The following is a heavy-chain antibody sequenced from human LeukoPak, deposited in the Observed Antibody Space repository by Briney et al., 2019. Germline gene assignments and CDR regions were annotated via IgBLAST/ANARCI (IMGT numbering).Heavy chain of an antibody. Sequence: ASVKVSCKASGYTFSNYGISWVRQAPGLGFEWMGWTSYNGNTNYAQKFQDRVTMTTDTSTTTAYMELRSLESDDTAVYYCARHSGSGWQALGYWGQGTLVTVSS. D-gene: IGHD6-19*01. CDR2: TSYNGNT. CDR1: GYTFSNYG. CDR3: ARHSGSGWQALGY. J-gene: IGHJ4*02. V-gene: IGHV1-18*04.